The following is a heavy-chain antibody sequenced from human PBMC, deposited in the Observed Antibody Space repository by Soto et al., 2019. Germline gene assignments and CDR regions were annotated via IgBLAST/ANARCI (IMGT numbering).Heavy chain of an antibody. CDR3: ARDGYKGPIGDWVDAFDI. D-gene: IGHD1-20*01. CDR2: IKQDGSEK. V-gene: IGHV3-7*01. Sequence: PGGSLRLSCAASGFTFSSYWMSWVRQAPGKGLEWVANIKQDGSEKYYVDSVKGRFTTSRDNAKNSLYLQMNSLRAEDTAVYYCARDGYKGPIGDWVDAFDIWGQGTMVTVSS. J-gene: IGHJ3*02. CDR1: GFTFSSYW.